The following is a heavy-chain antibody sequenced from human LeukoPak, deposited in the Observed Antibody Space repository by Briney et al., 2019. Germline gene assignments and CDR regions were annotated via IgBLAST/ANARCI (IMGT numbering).Heavy chain of an antibody. J-gene: IGHJ4*02. Sequence: PSETLSLTCTVSGGSISSYYRSWIRQPPGKGLEWIGYIYYSGSTNYNPSLKSRVTISVDTSKNQFSLKRSSVTAADTAVYYCARGIYGSGSYYGDFDYWGQGTLVTVSS. CDR1: GGSISSYY. CDR2: IYYSGST. CDR3: ARGIYGSGSYYGDFDY. V-gene: IGHV4-59*01. D-gene: IGHD3-10*01.